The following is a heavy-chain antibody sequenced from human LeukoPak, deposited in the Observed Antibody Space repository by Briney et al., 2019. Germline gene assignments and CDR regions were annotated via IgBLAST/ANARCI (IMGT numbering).Heavy chain of an antibody. Sequence: PSETLSLTCDVSGYSISTGDYWDWIRQPPGKGLEWIGSIYFSGFTYYNPSLKSRVTISADMSENQFSLRLSSVTAADSAVYYCARLTSSNRGLMITHDYWGQGTLVSVSS. V-gene: IGHV4-38-2*01. CDR2: IYFSGFT. J-gene: IGHJ4*02. CDR1: GYSISTGDY. CDR3: ARLTSSNRGLMITHDY. D-gene: IGHD3-10*01.